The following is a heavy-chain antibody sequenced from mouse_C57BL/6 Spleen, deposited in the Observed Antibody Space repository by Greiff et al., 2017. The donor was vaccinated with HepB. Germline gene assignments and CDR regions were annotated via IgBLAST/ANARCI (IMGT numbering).Heavy chain of an antibody. V-gene: IGHV5-4*01. Sequence: DVQLVESGGGLVKPGGSLKLSCAASGFTFSSYAMSWVRQTPEKRLEWVATISDGGSYTYYPDNVKGRFTISRDNAKNNLYLQMSHLKSEDTAMYYCAREGTGGFDYWGQGTTLTVSS. CDR2: ISDGGSYT. CDR3: AREGTGGFDY. CDR1: GFTFSSYA. D-gene: IGHD2-14*01. J-gene: IGHJ2*01.